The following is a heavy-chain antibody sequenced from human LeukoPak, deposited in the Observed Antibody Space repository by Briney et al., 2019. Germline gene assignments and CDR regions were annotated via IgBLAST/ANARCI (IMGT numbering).Heavy chain of an antibody. CDR2: ISGDGGST. CDR1: GFTFDDYA. J-gene: IGHJ5*02. Sequence: GGSLRLSCAASGFTFDDYAMHWVRQAPGKGLEWVSLISGDGGSTYYADSVKGRFTISRDNSKNTLYLQMNSLRAEDTAVYYCAKVYGSGNNWFDPWGQGTLVTVSS. D-gene: IGHD3-10*01. V-gene: IGHV3-43*02. CDR3: AKVYGSGNNWFDP.